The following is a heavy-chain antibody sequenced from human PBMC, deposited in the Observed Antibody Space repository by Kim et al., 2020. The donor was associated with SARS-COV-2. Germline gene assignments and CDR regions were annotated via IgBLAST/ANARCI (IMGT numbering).Heavy chain of an antibody. CDR2: INPSGGST. CDR3: AISRITMVRGVINVGYYFDC. V-gene: IGHV1-46*03. J-gene: IGHJ4*02. D-gene: IGHD3-10*01. CDR1: GYTFTSYY. Sequence: ASVKVSCKASGYTFTSYYMHWVRQAPGQGLEWMGIINPSGGSTSYAQKFQGRVTMTRDTSTSTVYMELSSLRSEDTAVYYCAISRITMVRGVINVGYYFDCWGQGTLVTVSS.